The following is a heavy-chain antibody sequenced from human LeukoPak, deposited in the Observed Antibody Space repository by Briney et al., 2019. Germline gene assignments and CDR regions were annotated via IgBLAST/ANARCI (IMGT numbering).Heavy chain of an antibody. CDR3: ARRAGAYTHPYDY. J-gene: IGHJ4*02. Sequence: GGSLRLSCAASEFSVGSNYMTWVRQAPGKGLEWVSFIYSAGSIYYSDSVKGRFTISIDNSKNTLYLQMNSLRAEDTAVYYCARRAGAYTHPYDYWGQGTLVTVSS. V-gene: IGHV3-53*01. CDR2: IYSAGSI. CDR1: EFSVGSNY. D-gene: IGHD3-16*01.